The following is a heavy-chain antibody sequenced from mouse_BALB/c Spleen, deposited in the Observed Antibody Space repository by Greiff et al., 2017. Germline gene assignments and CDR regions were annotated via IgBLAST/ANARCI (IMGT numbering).Heavy chain of an antibody. V-gene: IGHV1-7*01. D-gene: IGHD1-1*01. Sequence: VQLQQSGAELAKPGASVKMSCKASGYTFTSYWMHWVKQRPGQGLEWIGYNNPSTGYTEYNQKFKDKATLTADKSSSTAYMQLSSLTSEDSAVYYCARGYYGSSYGWFAYWGQGTLVTVSA. CDR3: ARGYYGSSYGWFAY. CDR1: GYTFTSYW. J-gene: IGHJ3*01. CDR2: NNPSTGYT.